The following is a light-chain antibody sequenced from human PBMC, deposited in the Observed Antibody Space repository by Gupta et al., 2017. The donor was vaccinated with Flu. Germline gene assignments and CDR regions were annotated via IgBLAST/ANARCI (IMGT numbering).Light chain of an antibody. CDR1: SSDVGGYNY. J-gene: IGLJ3*02. Sequence: QSAQTEPAPVPASLGQSITISCTGTSSDVGGYNYVSWYQQHPGKAPKLMIYEVSNRPSGVSSRFSGSKSGNTASLTISGLQAEDEADYYCGSYTSSSPWVFGGGTKLTVL. V-gene: IGLV2-14*01. CDR3: GSYTSSSPWV. CDR2: EVS.